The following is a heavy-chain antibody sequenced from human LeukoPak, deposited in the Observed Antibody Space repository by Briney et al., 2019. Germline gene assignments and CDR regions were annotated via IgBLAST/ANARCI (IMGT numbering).Heavy chain of an antibody. J-gene: IGHJ4*02. CDR3: ARSTLWFGADY. Sequence: ETLSLTCTVSGGSISSGGYYWSWVRQAPGKGLEWVSVIYSGGSTYYADSVKGRFTISRDNSKNTLYLQMNSLRAEDTAVYYCARSTLWFGADYWGQGTLVTVSS. V-gene: IGHV3-53*01. CDR1: GGSISSGGYY. D-gene: IGHD3-10*01. CDR2: IYSGGST.